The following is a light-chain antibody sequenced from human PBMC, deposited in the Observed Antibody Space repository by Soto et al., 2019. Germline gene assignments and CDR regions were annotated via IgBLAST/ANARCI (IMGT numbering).Light chain of an antibody. CDR1: SSDVGGYNY. CDR2: EVT. CDR3: SSSAASNYFYFV. Sequence: QSALTQPTSASGSPGQSVTISCTGTSSDVGGYNYVSWYQQYPGRAPKLMIYEVTKRPSGVPDRFSGSKSGNTASLTVSGLQAEDEDAYSCSSSAASNYFYFVCGGGTKLTVL. J-gene: IGLJ3*02. V-gene: IGLV2-8*01.